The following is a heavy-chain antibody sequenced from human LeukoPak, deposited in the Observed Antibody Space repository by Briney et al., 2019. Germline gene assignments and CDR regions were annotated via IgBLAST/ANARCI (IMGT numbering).Heavy chain of an antibody. CDR3: ARDGYGSGSYGWFDT. Sequence: SDTLSLTCSVSGASITSSYWSWIRQTPGKALEWIGNIYSGSTNYNPSFESRVTVSLDTSKNHFSLRLTSVTAADTALYYCARDGYGSGSYGWFDTWGKGTLVTVSS. J-gene: IGHJ5*02. CDR1: GASITSSY. D-gene: IGHD3-10*01. CDR2: IYSGST. V-gene: IGHV4-59*01.